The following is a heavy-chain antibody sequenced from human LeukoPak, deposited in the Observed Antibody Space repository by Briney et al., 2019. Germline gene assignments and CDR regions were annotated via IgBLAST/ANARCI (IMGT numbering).Heavy chain of an antibody. CDR3: ASREYYDSSGYIGDAFDI. CDR1: GFTVSSNY. D-gene: IGHD3-22*01. V-gene: IGHV3-53*01. Sequence: GGSLRLSCAASGFTVSSNYMSWVRQAPGKGLEWGSVIYSGGSTYYADSVKGRFTISRDNSKNTLYLQMNSLRAEDTAVYYCASREYYDSSGYIGDAFDIWGQGTMVTVSS. CDR2: IYSGGST. J-gene: IGHJ3*02.